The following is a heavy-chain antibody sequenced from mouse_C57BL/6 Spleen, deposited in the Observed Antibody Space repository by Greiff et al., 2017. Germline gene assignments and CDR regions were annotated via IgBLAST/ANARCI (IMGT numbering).Heavy chain of an antibody. CDR3: TRGITTVVATRGAMDY. V-gene: IGHV3-1*01. D-gene: IGHD1-1*01. CDR2: ISYSGST. CDR1: GYSITSGYD. Sequence: VQLKESGPGMVKPSQSLSLTCTFTGYSITSGYDWHWIRHFPGNKLEWMGYISYSGSTNYNPSPKTRISITHDTSKNHFILKLNAVTTEDTTTYYCTRGITTVVATRGAMDYWGQGTSVTVSS. J-gene: IGHJ4*01.